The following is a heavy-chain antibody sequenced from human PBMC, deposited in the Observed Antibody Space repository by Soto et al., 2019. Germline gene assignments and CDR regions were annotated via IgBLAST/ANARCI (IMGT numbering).Heavy chain of an antibody. CDR2: IYWDDDK. V-gene: IGHV2-5*02. CDR3: AQGRAEWAYFDY. CDR1: GFSLSTDEVS. Sequence: QITMRESGPPLVKPTQTLTLTCTFSGFSLSTDEVSVSWIRQPPGKAPEWLALIYWDDDKRYRPSLKNRLTITKGTSKNQVVLTMTNMSPVDTATYYCAQGRAEWAYFDYWGQGTLVTVSS. J-gene: IGHJ4*02. D-gene: IGHD1-26*01.